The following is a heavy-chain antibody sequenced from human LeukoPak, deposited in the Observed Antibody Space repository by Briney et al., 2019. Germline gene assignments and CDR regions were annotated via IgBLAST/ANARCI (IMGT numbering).Heavy chain of an antibody. D-gene: IGHD1-26*01. CDR3: ARQGGGWELLSYYYYMDV. CDR1: GFTFSSYG. J-gene: IGHJ6*03. Sequence: PGGSLRLSCAASGFTFSSYGMNWVRQAPGKGLEWVSYISSSSSTIYYADSVKGRFTISRDNAKNSLYLQMNSLRAEDTAVYYCARQGGGWELLSYYYYMDVWGKGTTVTISS. V-gene: IGHV3-48*01. CDR2: ISSSSSTI.